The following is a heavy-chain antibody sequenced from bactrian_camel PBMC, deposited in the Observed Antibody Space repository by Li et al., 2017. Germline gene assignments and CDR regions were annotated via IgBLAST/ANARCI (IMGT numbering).Heavy chain of an antibody. V-gene: IGHV3S42*01. CDR1: GVTVNGKC. Sequence: VQLVESGGGSVQTGGSLRLSCEASGVTVNGKCMGWFRQAPGKEREGVAAISTRGGGTSYADSVKDRFTISQDNAKNIWYLQMNNLEPEDSAMYRCAAQYGLGTCKFWAYSDNTDYWGHGTQVTVS. J-gene: IGHJ4*01. CDR3: AAQYGLGTCKFWAYSDNTDY. CDR2: ISTRGGGT. D-gene: IGHD1*01.